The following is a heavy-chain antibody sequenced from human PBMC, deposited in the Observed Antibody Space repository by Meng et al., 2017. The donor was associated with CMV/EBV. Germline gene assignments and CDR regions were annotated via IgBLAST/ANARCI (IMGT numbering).Heavy chain of an antibody. Sequence: ASVKVSCKASGYTFTSYDINWVRQATGQGLEWMGWMNPNSGNTDYAQKFQGRVTMTRNTSISTAYMELSSLRSEDTAVYYCARGAAPYYDFWSGYYLWGFYYGMDVWGQGTTVTVSS. D-gene: IGHD3-3*01. CDR1: GYTFTSYD. V-gene: IGHV1-8*01. CDR2: MNPNSGNT. CDR3: ARGAAPYYDFWSGYYLWGFYYGMDV. J-gene: IGHJ6*02.